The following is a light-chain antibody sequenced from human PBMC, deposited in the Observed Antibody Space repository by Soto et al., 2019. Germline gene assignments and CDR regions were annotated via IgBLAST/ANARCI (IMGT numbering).Light chain of an antibody. Sequence: EIQMTQSPASLSASVGDRITITCRASQSIISYLNWFQQKPGKAPKLLIYAASTLQGGVPSRFSGSGFGTDFTLTISSPQPEDFATYYCQQTYNTPRTFGQGTKVDIK. J-gene: IGKJ1*01. CDR1: QSIISY. CDR2: AAS. V-gene: IGKV1-39*01. CDR3: QQTYNTPRT.